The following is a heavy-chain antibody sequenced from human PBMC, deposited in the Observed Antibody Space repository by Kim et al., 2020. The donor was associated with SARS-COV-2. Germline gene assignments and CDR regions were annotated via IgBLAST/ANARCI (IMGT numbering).Heavy chain of an antibody. D-gene: IGHD6-13*01. CDR2: ISGSGGST. J-gene: IGHJ4*02. V-gene: IGHV3-23*01. CDR1: GFTFSSYA. CDR3: AKDSPTPGYSTNYFDY. Sequence: GGSLRLSCAASGFTFSSYAMSWVRQAPGKGLEWVSAISGSGGSTYYADSVKGRFTISRDNSKNTLYLQMNSLRAEDTAVYYCAKDSPTPGYSTNYFDYWGQGTLVTVSS.